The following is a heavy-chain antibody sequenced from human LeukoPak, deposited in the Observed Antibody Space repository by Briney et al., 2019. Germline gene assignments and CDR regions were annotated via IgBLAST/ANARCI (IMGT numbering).Heavy chain of an antibody. CDR2: ISSSGSTI. V-gene: IGHV3-48*03. J-gene: IGHJ4*02. CDR3: ARARYFDWFLDY. CDR1: GFTFSSYE. Sequence: GGSLRLSCAASGFTFSSYEMNWVRQAPGKGLEWVPYISSSGSTIYYADSVKGRFTISRDNAKNSLYLQMNSLRAEDTAVYYCARARYFDWFLDYWGQGTLVTVSS. D-gene: IGHD3-9*01.